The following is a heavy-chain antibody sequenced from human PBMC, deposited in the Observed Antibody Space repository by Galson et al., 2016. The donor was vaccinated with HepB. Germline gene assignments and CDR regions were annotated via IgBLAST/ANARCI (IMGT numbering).Heavy chain of an antibody. V-gene: IGHV3-7*01. CDR3: ARVGVTTDY. D-gene: IGHD4-17*01. Sequence: SLRLSCADSGFTFRNYWMSWIRQAPGKGLEWVANIKSDGSEKYYVDSVKGRFTISRDNAQNSLYLQMNSLRVEDTAVYYCARVGVTTDYWGQGTLVTVSS. J-gene: IGHJ4*02. CDR2: IKSDGSEK. CDR1: GFTFRNYW.